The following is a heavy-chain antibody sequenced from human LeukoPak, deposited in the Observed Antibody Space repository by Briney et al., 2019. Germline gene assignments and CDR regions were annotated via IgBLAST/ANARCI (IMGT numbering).Heavy chain of an antibody. CDR1: GGTFSSYA. CDR3: ARDPITFGGAPMGDGAFDI. J-gene: IGHJ3*02. V-gene: IGHV1-69*05. Sequence: SVKLSCKASGGTFSSYAISWVRQAPGQGLEWVGRIILIFGTANYAQKFQGRVTITTDESTSTAYMELSRLRSEDTAVYYCARDPITFGGAPMGDGAFDIWGQGTMVTVSS. CDR2: IILIFGTA. D-gene: IGHD3-16*01.